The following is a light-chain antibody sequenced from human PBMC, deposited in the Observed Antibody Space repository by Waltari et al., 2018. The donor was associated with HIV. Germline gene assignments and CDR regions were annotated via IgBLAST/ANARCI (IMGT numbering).Light chain of an antibody. Sequence: TISCTGTSSDVGAYTYVSWYQQHPGKAPKLMIYEVSNRPSGVSNRFSASKSGNTSSLTISGLQAEDEADYYCSSYTTNNTRVFGGGTKLTVL. CDR2: EVS. J-gene: IGLJ3*02. CDR3: SSYTTNNTRV. CDR1: SSDVGAYTY. V-gene: IGLV2-14*03.